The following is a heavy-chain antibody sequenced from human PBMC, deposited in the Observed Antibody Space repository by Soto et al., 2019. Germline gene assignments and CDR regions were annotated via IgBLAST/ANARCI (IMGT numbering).Heavy chain of an antibody. D-gene: IGHD3-22*01. V-gene: IGHV2-5*02. CDR2: IYWDDDK. CDR1: GFSLSTSGVG. J-gene: IGHJ5*02. CDR3: AHRVGGSSGYQNWFDP. Sequence: QITLKESGPTLVKPTQTLTLTCTFSGFSLSTSGVGVGWIRQPPGKALEWLALIYWDDDKRYSPSLKSRLTITKDTSKNQVVLTMTNMDPVDTATYYCAHRVGGSSGYQNWFDPWGQGTLVTVSS.